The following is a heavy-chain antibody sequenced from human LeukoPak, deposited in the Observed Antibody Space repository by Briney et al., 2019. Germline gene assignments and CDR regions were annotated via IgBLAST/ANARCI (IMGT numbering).Heavy chain of an antibody. CDR1: GYTFTGYY. D-gene: IGHD1-1*01. V-gene: IGHV1-2*02. Sequence: ASVKVSCKASGYTFTGYYMHWVRQAPGQGLEWMGWINPNSGGTNYAQKFQGRVTMTRDTSISTAYMELSSLRSEDTAVYYCARVGLQQYNWFDPWGQGTLVTVSS. CDR2: INPNSGGT. J-gene: IGHJ5*02. CDR3: ARVGLQQYNWFDP.